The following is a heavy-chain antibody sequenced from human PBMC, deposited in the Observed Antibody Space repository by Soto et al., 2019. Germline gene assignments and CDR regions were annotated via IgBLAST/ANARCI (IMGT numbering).Heavy chain of an antibody. CDR3: GRWGLLWSGGLAFDI. CDR2: MNPNSGNR. J-gene: IGHJ3*02. D-gene: IGHD3-10*01. V-gene: IGHV1-8*01. Sequence: ASVKVSCKASGYTFTSYDINWVRQATGQGLEWMGWMNPNSGNRGYAQKLQGRVTMTRNTSISTAYMQLSSLRYEEKAVYYCGRWGLLWSGGLAFDIWSQGLMVNVS. CDR1: GYTFTSYD.